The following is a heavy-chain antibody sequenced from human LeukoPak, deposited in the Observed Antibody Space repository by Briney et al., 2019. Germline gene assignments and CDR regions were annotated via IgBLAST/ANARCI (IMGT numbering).Heavy chain of an antibody. D-gene: IGHD3-10*01. J-gene: IGHJ5*01. CDR3: AREGAYPIITYDS. CDR1: GFTFSSYW. V-gene: IGHV3-7*01. CDR2: IKRDGNEK. Sequence: GGSLRLSCAASGFTFSSYWMNWVRQAPGKGLEWVANIKRDGNEKNYVDSVRGRFSISRDNAKNSLYLQMDSLRAEDTAVYYCAREGAYPIITYDSWGQGALVTVSS.